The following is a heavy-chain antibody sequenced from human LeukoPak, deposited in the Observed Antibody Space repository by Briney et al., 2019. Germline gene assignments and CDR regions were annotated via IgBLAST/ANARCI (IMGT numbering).Heavy chain of an antibody. CDR1: GFTFNNYA. CDR3: AKGVFGSGSYREYFEQ. V-gene: IGHV3-23*01. CDR2: SSASGDSP. D-gene: IGHD3-10*01. J-gene: IGHJ1*01. Sequence: PGGSLRLSCTASGFTFNNYAMSWVRQAPGKGLEWVSASSASGDSPYYADSVKGRFTISRDNCKNTLDLQMNSLRVEDTAVYYCAKGVFGSGSYREYFEQWGQGTLVTVSS.